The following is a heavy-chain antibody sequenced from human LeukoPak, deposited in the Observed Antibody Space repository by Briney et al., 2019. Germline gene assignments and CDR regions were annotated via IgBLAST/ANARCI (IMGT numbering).Heavy chain of an antibody. CDR1: RFTFDDYA. V-gene: IGHV3-43D*03. CDR3: AKDSVAVTGTGNIDY. J-gene: IGHJ4*02. CDR2: ISWDGGSS. D-gene: IGHD6-19*01. Sequence: PGGSLRLSCAASRFTFDDYAMHWVRQAPGKGLEWVSLISWDGGSSYYADSVKGRFTISRDNSKNSLYLQMNSLRAEDTALYYCAKDSVAVTGTGNIDYWGQGTLVTVSS.